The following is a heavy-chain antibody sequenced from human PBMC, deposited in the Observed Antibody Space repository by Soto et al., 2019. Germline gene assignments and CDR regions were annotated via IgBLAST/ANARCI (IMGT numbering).Heavy chain of an antibody. V-gene: IGHV1-69*12. J-gene: IGHJ6*02. Sequence: QVQLVQSGAEVKKPGSSVKVSCKASGGTFNSYAISWVRQAPGQGLEWMGGIIPIFGTANYAQKFQGRVTITADESTSTAYMELRSLRSEATAGYYCASIKDTDYYYGMDVWGQGTTVTVSS. CDR1: GGTFNSYA. CDR3: ASIKDTDYYYGMDV. CDR2: IIPIFGTA.